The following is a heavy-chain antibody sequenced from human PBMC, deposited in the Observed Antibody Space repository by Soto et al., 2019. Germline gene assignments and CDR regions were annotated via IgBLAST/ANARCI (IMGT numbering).Heavy chain of an antibody. CDR3: ARDATYYYDSSGYWYVDL. V-gene: IGHV4-31*03. Sequence: SETLSLTCTVSGGSISSGGYYWSWIRQYPGKGLEWIGYIFYSGSTYYNPSLKSRVTISVDTSKNQFSLKLSSVTAADTAVYYCARDATYYYDSSGYWYVDLWGRGTLVTVSS. CDR1: GGSISSGGYY. CDR2: IFYSGST. D-gene: IGHD3-22*01. J-gene: IGHJ2*01.